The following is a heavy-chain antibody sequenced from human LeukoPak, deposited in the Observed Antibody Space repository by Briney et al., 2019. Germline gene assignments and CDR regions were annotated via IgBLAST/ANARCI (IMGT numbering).Heavy chain of an antibody. Sequence: ASVKVSCKASGYTFTSYYMHWVRQAPGQGLEWMGIINPSGGNTSYAQKFQGRVTMTRDMSTSTVYMDLSSLRSEDTAVYYCARDKGRGYSSGWPDYWGQGTLVTVSS. D-gene: IGHD6-19*01. J-gene: IGHJ4*02. CDR3: ARDKGRGYSSGWPDY. V-gene: IGHV1-46*01. CDR2: INPSGGNT. CDR1: GYTFTSYY.